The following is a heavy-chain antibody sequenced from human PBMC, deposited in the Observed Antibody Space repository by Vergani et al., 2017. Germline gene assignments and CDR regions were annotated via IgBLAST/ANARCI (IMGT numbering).Heavy chain of an antibody. CDR1: GFSLNTSGMC. J-gene: IGHJ4*02. Sequence: QVTLRESGPALVKPTQTLTLTCTFSGFSLNTSGMCVSWIRHPPGKALEWLALIDWDEDKYYSTSLKTRLTISKDTSKHQVVLTMTTMHPVDTATYYCAHRRGGSFDYWGQGTLVTVSS. V-gene: IGHV2-70*12. CDR3: AHRRGGSFDY. CDR2: IDWDEDK.